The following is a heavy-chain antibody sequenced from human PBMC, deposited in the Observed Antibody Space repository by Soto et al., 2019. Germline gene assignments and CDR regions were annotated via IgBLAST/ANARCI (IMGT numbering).Heavy chain of an antibody. Sequence: QVQLVQSGAEVKKPGASVKVSCKASGYTFTSYDINWVRQATGQGLEWMGWMNPNSGNTGYAQKFQGIVTMTRNTSISTAYMELSSLRSEDTAVYYCASLYYYGSGSYGGYYYYGMDVWGQGTTVTVSS. CDR3: ASLYYYGSGSYGGYYYYGMDV. CDR2: MNPNSGNT. V-gene: IGHV1-8*01. J-gene: IGHJ6*02. D-gene: IGHD3-10*01. CDR1: GYTFTSYD.